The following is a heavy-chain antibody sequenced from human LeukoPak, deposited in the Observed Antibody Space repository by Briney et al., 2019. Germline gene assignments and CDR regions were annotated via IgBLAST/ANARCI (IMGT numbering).Heavy chain of an antibody. J-gene: IGHJ4*02. CDR2: INPNSGGT. CDR3: AKQHLYDILTGLYDY. Sequence: ASVKVSCKASGYTFTGYYMHWVRQAPGQGLEWMGWINPNSGGTNYAQKFQGWVTMTRDTSISTAYMELSRLRSDDTAVYYCAKQHLYDILTGLYDYWGQGTLVTVSS. D-gene: IGHD3-9*01. V-gene: IGHV1-2*04. CDR1: GYTFTGYY.